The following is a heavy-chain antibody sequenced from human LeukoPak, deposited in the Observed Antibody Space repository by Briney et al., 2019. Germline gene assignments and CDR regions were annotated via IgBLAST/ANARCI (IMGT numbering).Heavy chain of an antibody. Sequence: SVTLCFNSSGGTFSIYAISWVRQAPGQGLEWMGGILPIFGIGNYSQKLQGRVTITADKSTSTAYMELSSLRSEDTAVYYCARDQLGDGYSGYDGMDVWGQGTTVTVSS. J-gene: IGHJ6*02. CDR2: ILPIFGIG. D-gene: IGHD5-12*01. CDR3: ARDQLGDGYSGYDGMDV. CDR1: GGTFSIYA. V-gene: IGHV1-69*10.